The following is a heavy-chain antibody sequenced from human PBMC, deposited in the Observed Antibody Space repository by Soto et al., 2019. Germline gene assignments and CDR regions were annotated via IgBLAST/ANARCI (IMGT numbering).Heavy chain of an antibody. J-gene: IGHJ6*02. V-gene: IGHV1-69*01. D-gene: IGHD2-2*01. Sequence: QVQLVQSGAEVKKPGSSVKVSCKASGGTFSSYAISWVRQAPGQGLEWMGGIIPIFGTANYAQKFQGRVTITAGESTSTGYMELSSLRSGDTAVYYCARGGIVVVPAAVDYGMDVWGQGTTVTVSS. CDR3: ARGGIVVVPAAVDYGMDV. CDR1: GGTFSSYA. CDR2: IIPIFGTA.